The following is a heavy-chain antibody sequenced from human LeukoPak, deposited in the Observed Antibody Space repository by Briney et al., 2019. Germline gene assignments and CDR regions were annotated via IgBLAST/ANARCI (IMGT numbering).Heavy chain of an antibody. D-gene: IGHD2/OR15-2a*01. J-gene: IGHJ4*02. CDR2: IKSKADGGTT. V-gene: IGHV3-15*01. Sequence: PGGSLRLSCAASGXTFTNAWMTWVRQAPGKGLEWVGRIKSKADGGTTDYAAPVKGRFTISTDDSKNTLSLQMNSLTTEDTAVYYCTRDLGKSMNYWGQGTLVTVSS. CDR3: TRDLGKSMNY. CDR1: GXTFTNAW.